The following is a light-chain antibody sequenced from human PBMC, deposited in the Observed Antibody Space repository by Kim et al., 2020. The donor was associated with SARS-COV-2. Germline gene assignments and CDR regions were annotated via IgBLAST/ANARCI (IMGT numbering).Light chain of an antibody. J-gene: IGKJ1*01. Sequence: ASVGDRVTITCRARQDIANSLAWYQQKPGTVPKLLIYAASTLQSGVPPRFSGSGSGTEFTLTISSLQTEDVATYYCQKYDTAPWTFGPGTKVDIK. CDR3: QKYDTAPWT. V-gene: IGKV1-27*01. CDR2: AAS. CDR1: QDIANS.